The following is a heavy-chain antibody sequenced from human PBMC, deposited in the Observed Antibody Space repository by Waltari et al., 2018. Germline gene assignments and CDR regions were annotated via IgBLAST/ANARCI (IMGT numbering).Heavy chain of an antibody. CDR2: IRDKANNYAT. J-gene: IGHJ4*02. D-gene: IGHD2-21*02. Sequence: EVQLVQSGGGLVQPGGSLKLSCSFSGSTFSGFSIHWVRQASGKGLEWVGRIRDKANNYATEYVASVKGRFTFSRDDSKNTAYLQMNSLKTEDTAVYYCTTGHCGSDCYIYFYWGLGTLVTVSS. V-gene: IGHV3-73*01. CDR3: TTGHCGSDCYIYFY. CDR1: GSTFSGFS.